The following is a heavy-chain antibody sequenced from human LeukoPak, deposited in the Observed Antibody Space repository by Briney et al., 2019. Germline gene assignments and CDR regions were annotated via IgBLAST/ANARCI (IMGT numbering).Heavy chain of an antibody. J-gene: IGHJ6*02. D-gene: IGHD3-10*01. CDR3: VRLSKGNGMDV. CDR1: GGSINNYY. Sequence: PSETLSLTCTVSGGSINNYYWSWIRQPPGKGLEWIGYIYYSGYTNYNPSLKSRVTISVDTPKNHFSLRLSSVTAADTAVYYCVRLSKGNGMDVWGQETTVTVSS. CDR2: IYYSGYT. V-gene: IGHV4-59*12.